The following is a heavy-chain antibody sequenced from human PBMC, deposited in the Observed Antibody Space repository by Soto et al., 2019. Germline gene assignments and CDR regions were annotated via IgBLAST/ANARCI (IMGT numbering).Heavy chain of an antibody. CDR2: INAGNGNT. CDR1: GYTLTSYA. J-gene: IGHJ4*02. V-gene: IGHV1-3*01. CDR3: SFGANAKFFDY. D-gene: IGHD3-10*01. Sequence: ASVKVSCKASGYTLTSYAMHWVRQAPGQRLEWMGWINAGNGNTKYSQKFQGRVTITRDTSASTAYMELSSLRSEDTAVYYCSFGANAKFFDYWGQGTLVTAPQ.